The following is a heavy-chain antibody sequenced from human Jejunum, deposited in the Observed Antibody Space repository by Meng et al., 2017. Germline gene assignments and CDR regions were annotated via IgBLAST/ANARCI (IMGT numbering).Heavy chain of an antibody. J-gene: IGHJ4*02. Sequence: QLQLQVSGPRLVKSSETLSLPFAVSGGSISSVYWWTWVRQSPGKGLEWIGEIYHSGSTNYNPSLKSRVTISVDKSKNQFSLKLTSVTAADTAVYYCARGGYYSFDYWGQGTLVTVSS. CDR2: IYHSGST. CDR1: GGSISSVYW. D-gene: IGHD5-18*01. V-gene: IGHV4-4*02. CDR3: ARGGYYSFDY.